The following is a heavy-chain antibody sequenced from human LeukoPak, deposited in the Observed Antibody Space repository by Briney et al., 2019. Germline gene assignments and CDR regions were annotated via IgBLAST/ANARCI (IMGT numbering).Heavy chain of an antibody. D-gene: IGHD1-26*01. CDR3: ASLHKIGSWEPQDY. V-gene: IGHV4-39*01. J-gene: IGHJ4*02. Sequence: SETLSLTCTVSGGSISSSSYYWGWIRQPPGKGLEWIGSIYYSGSTYYNPSLKSRVTISVDTSKNQFSLKLSSVTAADTAVYYCASLHKIGSWEPQDYWGQGTLVTVSS. CDR2: IYYSGST. CDR1: GGSISSSSYY.